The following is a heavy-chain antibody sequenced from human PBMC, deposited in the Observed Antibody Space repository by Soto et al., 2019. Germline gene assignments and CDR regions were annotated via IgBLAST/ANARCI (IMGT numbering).Heavy chain of an antibody. J-gene: IGHJ6*02. CDR2: IWYDGSNK. D-gene: IGHD1-26*01. V-gene: IGHV3-33*01. Sequence: PGGSLRLSCAASGFTFSSYGMHWVRQAPGKGLEWVAVIWYDGSNKYYADSVKGRFTISRDNSKNTLYLQMNSLRAEDTAVYYCARDPQWELHLTTYYYGMDVWGQGTTVTVSS. CDR3: ARDPQWELHLTTYYYGMDV. CDR1: GFTFSSYG.